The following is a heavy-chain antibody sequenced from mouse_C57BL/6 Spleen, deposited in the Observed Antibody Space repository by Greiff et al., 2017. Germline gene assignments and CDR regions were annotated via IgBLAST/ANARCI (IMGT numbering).Heavy chain of an antibody. CDR2: ISYDGSN. V-gene: IGHV3-6*01. CDR3: ARVGPDGYWYFDV. CDR1: GYSITSGYY. D-gene: IGHD2-3*01. J-gene: IGHJ1*03. Sequence: VQLQQSGPGLVKPSQSLSLTCSVTGYSITSGYYWNWIRQFPGNKLEWMGYISYDGSNNYNPSLKNRISITRDTSKNQFFLKLNSVTTEDTATYYCARVGPDGYWYFDVWGTGTTVTVSS.